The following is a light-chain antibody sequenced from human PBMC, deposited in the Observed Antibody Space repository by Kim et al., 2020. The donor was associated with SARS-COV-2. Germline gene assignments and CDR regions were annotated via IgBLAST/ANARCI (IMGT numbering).Light chain of an antibody. Sequence: QSALTQPRSVSGSPGQSVTISCTGTNNDVCGYDYVAWYQHHPGKAPKHMMCDVSTRPSGVPDRFSGSKSGNTASLTISGLQTDDEADYYCCSYADSPSLVFGGGTKVTVL. CDR2: DVS. CDR3: CSYADSPSLV. V-gene: IGLV2-11*01. CDR1: NNDVCGYDY. J-gene: IGLJ3*02.